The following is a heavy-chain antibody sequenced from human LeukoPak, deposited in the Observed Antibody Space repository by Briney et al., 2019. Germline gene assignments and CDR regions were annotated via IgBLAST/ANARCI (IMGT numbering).Heavy chain of an antibody. V-gene: IGHV4-39*01. CDR3: ARRGRTVPATILDAFDI. D-gene: IGHD2-2*02. J-gene: IGHJ3*02. CDR2: IYYSGST. CDR1: GGSISSSSYY. Sequence: SSETLSLTCTVSGGSISSSSYYWGWIRQPPGKGLEWIGHIYYSGSTYYNPSLKSRVTISVATSKNQFSLKLSSVTAADTAVYYCARRGRTVPATILDAFDIWGQGTMVTVSS.